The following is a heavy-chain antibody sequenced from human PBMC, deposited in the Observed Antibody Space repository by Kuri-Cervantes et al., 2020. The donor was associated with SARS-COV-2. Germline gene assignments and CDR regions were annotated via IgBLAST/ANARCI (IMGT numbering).Heavy chain of an antibody. V-gene: IGHV1-69*10. J-gene: IGHJ6*02. CDR2: IIPILRTA. CDR1: GGTFSSYA. Sequence: SVKVSCKASGGTFSSYAISWVRQAPGQGPEWMGGIIPILRTANYAQKFQGRVTITADKSTSTAYMELRSLRSEDTAVYYCARGEGLKAVAETDNFGMAVWGPGTTVTVSS. CDR3: ARGEGLKAVAETDNFGMAV. D-gene: IGHD6-19*01.